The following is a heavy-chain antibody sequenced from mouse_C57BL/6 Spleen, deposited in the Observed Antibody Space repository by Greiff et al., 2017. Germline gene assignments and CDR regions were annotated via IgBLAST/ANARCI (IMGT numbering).Heavy chain of an antibody. CDR2: INPSTGGT. D-gene: IGHD2-4*01. Sequence: VQLQQSGPELVKPGASVKISCKASGYSFTGYYMNWVKQSPEKSLEWIGEINPSTGGTTYNQKFKAKATLTVDKSSSTAYMQLKSLTSEDSAVYYCAVYDYDYAMDYWGQGTSVTVSS. CDR3: AVYDYDYAMDY. J-gene: IGHJ4*01. V-gene: IGHV1-42*01. CDR1: GYSFTGYY.